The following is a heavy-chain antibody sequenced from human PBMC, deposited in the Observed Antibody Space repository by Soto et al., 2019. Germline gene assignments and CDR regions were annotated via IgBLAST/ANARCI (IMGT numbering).Heavy chain of an antibody. CDR2: ISSSGTNI. D-gene: IGHD3-3*01. CDR3: ASHYDMWSGYLSPVDY. CDR1: GFTFSSYS. V-gene: IGHV3-48*02. Sequence: PGGSLRLSCAASGFTFSSYSMNWVRQAPGKGLEWVSYISSSGTNIYYADSVKGRFTITRDNAKNSLYLEMNSLRDEDTAVYYCASHYDMWSGYLSPVDYWGQGTLVTVS. J-gene: IGHJ4*02.